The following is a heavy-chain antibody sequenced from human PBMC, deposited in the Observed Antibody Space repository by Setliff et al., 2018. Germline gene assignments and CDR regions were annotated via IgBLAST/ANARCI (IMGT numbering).Heavy chain of an antibody. CDR1: GFTFSSYW. D-gene: IGHD3-10*01. CDR2: INHDGSEK. Sequence: GGSLRLSCAASGFTFSSYWMSWVRQAPGKGLEWVANINHDGSEKYYVESVKGRFTISRDNAKNSLYLQMNSLRADDTAVYYCARPGRSNYWDSFDYWGQGTLVTVSS. V-gene: IGHV3-7*01. CDR3: ARPGRSNYWDSFDY. J-gene: IGHJ4*02.